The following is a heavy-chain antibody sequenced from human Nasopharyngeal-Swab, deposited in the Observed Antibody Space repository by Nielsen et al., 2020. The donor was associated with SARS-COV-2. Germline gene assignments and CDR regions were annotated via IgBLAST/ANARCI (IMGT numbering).Heavy chain of an antibody. V-gene: IGHV1-18*01. J-gene: IGHJ2*01. D-gene: IGHD4-17*01. CDR1: GYTFTSYS. CDR3: ARHYGDRYFDL. CDR2: ISPYNANT. Sequence: ASVKVSCKASGYTFTSYSITWVRQAPGQGLEWMGWISPYNANTNYAQNLQGRVTMTTDTSTSTAYMELRSLRSDDTAVYYCARHYGDRYFDLWGRGTLVTVSS.